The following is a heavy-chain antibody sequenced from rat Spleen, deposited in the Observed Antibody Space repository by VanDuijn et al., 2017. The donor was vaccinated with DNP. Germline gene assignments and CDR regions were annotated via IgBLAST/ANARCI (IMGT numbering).Heavy chain of an antibody. Sequence: EVQLQESGPGLVKPSQSLSLTCSVTGYSITSNYWGWIREFPGNKMQYIGHISYSGTTNYNPSLKSRISITRDTSKNKFFLHLHSVTTEDTATFYCARWRIGPHYFDYWGQGVMVTVSS. CDR3: ARWRIGPHYFDY. CDR1: GYSITSNY. CDR2: ISYSGTT. V-gene: IGHV3-1*01. J-gene: IGHJ2*01. D-gene: IGHD1-11*01.